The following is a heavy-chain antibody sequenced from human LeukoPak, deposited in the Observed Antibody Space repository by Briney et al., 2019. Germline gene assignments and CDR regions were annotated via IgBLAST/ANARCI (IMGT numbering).Heavy chain of an antibody. Sequence: SETLSLTCTVSGGSISSGSYYWSWIRQPAGKGLEWIGRVYTSGSTNYNPSLKSRVTISVDTSKNQFSLKLSSVTAADTAVYYCARSSDGYCSSTSCSSPDYYYYMDVWGKGTTVTVSS. CDR3: ARSSDGYCSSTSCSSPDYYYYMDV. D-gene: IGHD2-2*01. CDR2: VYTSGST. CDR1: GGSISSGSYY. V-gene: IGHV4-61*02. J-gene: IGHJ6*03.